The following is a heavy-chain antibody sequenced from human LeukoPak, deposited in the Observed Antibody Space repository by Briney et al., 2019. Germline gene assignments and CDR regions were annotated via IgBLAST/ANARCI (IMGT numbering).Heavy chain of an antibody. V-gene: IGHV4-34*01. CDR2: VNHSGVT. Sequence: SETLSLTCDVYGESLNNYYWSWIRQPPGKGLEWIGEVNHSGVTEYHPSLKSRVTISLDTSKNQFSLKLSSVTAADTAVYYCAGERYYDFWSGYAYWFDPWGQGTLVTVSS. J-gene: IGHJ5*02. CDR3: AGERYYDFWSGYAYWFDP. D-gene: IGHD3-3*01. CDR1: GESLNNYY.